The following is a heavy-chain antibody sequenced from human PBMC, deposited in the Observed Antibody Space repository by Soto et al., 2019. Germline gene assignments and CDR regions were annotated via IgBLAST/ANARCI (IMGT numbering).Heavy chain of an antibody. CDR3: VRGGSNYAS. CDR1: GFTFSDSW. J-gene: IGHJ5*02. V-gene: IGHV3-7*01. CDR2: IKPDESEK. Sequence: EVQLVESGGGLVQPGGSLRLSCTASGFTFSDSWMTWVRQAPGKGLEWVARIKPDESEKKYADSVKGRFSISRDNAKNSMYLQMDSLRGEDTALYYCVRGGSNYASWGQGTLGTVSS. D-gene: IGHD4-4*01.